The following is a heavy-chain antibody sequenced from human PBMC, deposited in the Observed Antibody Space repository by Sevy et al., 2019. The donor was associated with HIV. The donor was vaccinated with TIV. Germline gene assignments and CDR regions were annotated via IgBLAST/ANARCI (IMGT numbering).Heavy chain of an antibody. CDR2: ISSGSSYM. J-gene: IGHJ6*02. Sequence: GGSLRLSCAASGFTFSYYTMNWVRQAPGNGLEWVSYISSGSSYMSYTDSVKGRFTISRDNAKNSLYLQMNSLRPEDTAMYFCARDRDYYGSGTFDAWCQGTTVTVSS. D-gene: IGHD3-10*01. V-gene: IGHV3-21*06. CDR1: GFTFSYYT. CDR3: ARDRDYYGSGTFDA.